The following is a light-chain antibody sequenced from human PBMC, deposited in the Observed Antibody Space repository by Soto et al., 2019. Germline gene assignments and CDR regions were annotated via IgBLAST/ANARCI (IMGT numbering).Light chain of an antibody. CDR1: QSINTF. CDR3: QGSYTSAELT. J-gene: IGKJ4*01. Sequence: DIQMTQSPSSLSASVGDRVTIICRASQSINTFLNWYQQKPGKAPKLLIYGGSTLHSGVPSRFSGGGSGTDFSLTISRLQPEDFGSYYCQGSYTSAELTVGGGTKVDMK. CDR2: GGS. V-gene: IGKV1-39*01.